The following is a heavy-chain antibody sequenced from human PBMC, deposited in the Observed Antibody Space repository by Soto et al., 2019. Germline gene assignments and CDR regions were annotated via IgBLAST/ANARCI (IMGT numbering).Heavy chain of an antibody. J-gene: IGHJ4*02. V-gene: IGHV4-31*02. D-gene: IGHD5-18*01. CDR1: GGSISSEGYY. Sequence: SETLSLTCTVSGGSISSEGYYWSWFRQLPGKGLEWIGDIYYSGTTYHNPSLRSRLTISGDASKNQFSLKLSSVTAADTALYYCARGRGYSYGPYYFDYWGQGTLVTVSS. CDR3: ARGRGYSYGPYYFDY. CDR2: IYYSGTT.